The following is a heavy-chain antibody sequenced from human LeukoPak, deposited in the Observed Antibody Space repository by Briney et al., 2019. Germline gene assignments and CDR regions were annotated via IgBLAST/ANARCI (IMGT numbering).Heavy chain of an antibody. D-gene: IGHD6-6*01. CDR2: INPNSGGT. CDR1: GYTFTGYY. V-gene: IGHV1-2*02. Sequence: GASVKVSCKASGYTFTGYYMHWVRQAPGQGLEWMGWINPNSGGTNYAQKFQGRVTMTRDTSISTAYMGLSRLRSDDTAVYYCARVRRYSSSSDAFGIWGQGTMVTVSS. J-gene: IGHJ3*02. CDR3: ARVRRYSSSSDAFGI.